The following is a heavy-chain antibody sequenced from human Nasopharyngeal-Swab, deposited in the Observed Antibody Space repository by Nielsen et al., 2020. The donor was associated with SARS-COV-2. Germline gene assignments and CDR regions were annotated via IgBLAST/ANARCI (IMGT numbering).Heavy chain of an antibody. V-gene: IGHV4-59*01. CDR3: AVILYESSGYWVDY. D-gene: IGHD3-22*01. J-gene: IGHJ4*02. CDR2: IYHTGTT. Sequence: WIRQPPGKGLEWIGYIYHTGTTNYNPSLKSRVIISIDTSKNQFSVELSSVTAADTAVYYCAVILYESSGYWVDYWGQGTLVTVSS.